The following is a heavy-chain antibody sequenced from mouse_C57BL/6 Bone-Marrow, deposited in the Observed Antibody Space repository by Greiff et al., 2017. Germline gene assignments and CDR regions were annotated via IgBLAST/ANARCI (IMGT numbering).Heavy chain of an antibody. CDR2: ISYDGSN. CDR1: GYSITSGYY. CDR3: ASIDDGLYYFDY. Sequence: EVQRVESGPGLVKPSQSLSLTCSVTGYSITSGYYWNWIRQFPGNKLEWMGYISYDGSNNYNPSLKNRISITRDTSKNQFFLKLNSVTTEDTATYYCASIDDGLYYFDYWGQGTTLTVSS. J-gene: IGHJ2*01. V-gene: IGHV3-6*01. D-gene: IGHD2-3*01.